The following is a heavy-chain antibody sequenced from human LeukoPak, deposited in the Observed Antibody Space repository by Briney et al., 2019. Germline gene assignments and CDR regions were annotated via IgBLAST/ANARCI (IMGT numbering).Heavy chain of an antibody. D-gene: IGHD3-16*02. CDR3: ARVSVWGSYPNDY. Sequence: ASVKVSCKASGYTLTGYYMHWVRQAPGQGLEWMGWINPNSGGTNYAQKLQGRVTMTTDTSTSTAYMELRSLRSDDTAVYYCARVSVWGSYPNDYWGQGTLVTVSS. CDR2: INPNSGGT. J-gene: IGHJ4*02. V-gene: IGHV1-2*02. CDR1: GYTLTGYY.